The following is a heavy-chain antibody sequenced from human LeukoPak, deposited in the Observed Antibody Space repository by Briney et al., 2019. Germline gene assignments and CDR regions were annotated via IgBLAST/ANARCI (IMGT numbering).Heavy chain of an antibody. Sequence: SETLSLTCTVSAFSISNYYLSWIRQPPGKGLEWIGYIYYSGSTNYNPSLKSRVTISVDTSKNQFPLKLTSVTAADTAVYYCARALSSGWGCVDYWGQGTLVTVSS. V-gene: IGHV4-59*01. D-gene: IGHD6-19*01. CDR3: ARALSSGWGCVDY. CDR2: IYYSGST. CDR1: AFSISNYY. J-gene: IGHJ4*02.